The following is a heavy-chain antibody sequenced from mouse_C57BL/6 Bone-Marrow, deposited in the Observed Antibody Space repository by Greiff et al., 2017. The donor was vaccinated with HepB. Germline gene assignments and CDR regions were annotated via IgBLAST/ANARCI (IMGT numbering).Heavy chain of an antibody. CDR1: GFTFSDFY. J-gene: IGHJ1*03. CDR3: ARALYYGNFYWYFDV. D-gene: IGHD2-1*01. Sequence: EVKVVESGGGLVQSGRSLRLSCATSGFTFSDFYMEWVRQAPGKGLEWIAASRNKANDYTTEYSASVKGRFIVSRDTSQSILYLQMNALRAEDTAIYYCARALYYGNFYWYFDVWGTGTTVTVSS. CDR2: SRNKANDYTT. V-gene: IGHV7-1*01.